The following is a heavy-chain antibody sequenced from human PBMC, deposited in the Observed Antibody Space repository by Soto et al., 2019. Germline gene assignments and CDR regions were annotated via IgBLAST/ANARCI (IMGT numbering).Heavy chain of an antibody. CDR1: VFTFSAHS. J-gene: IGHJ4*02. Sequence: AGSLRLSCVASVFTFSAHSMTLVRRVPGKGLEWGSSIGSSTSYIYYADSVAGRFTISRDNAKNSLSLQMHSLRAEDTAVYYWARVISGVSWTNDYWGQGTLVTVSS. D-gene: IGHD2-15*01. V-gene: IGHV3-21*01. CDR3: ARVISGVSWTNDY. CDR2: IGSSTSYI.